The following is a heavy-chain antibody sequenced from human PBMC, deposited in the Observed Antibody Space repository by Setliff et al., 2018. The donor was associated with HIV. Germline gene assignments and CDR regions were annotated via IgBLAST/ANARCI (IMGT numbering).Heavy chain of an antibody. V-gene: IGHV1-18*01. CDR1: GYTFTSYG. J-gene: IGHJ4*02. Sequence: ASVKVSCKASGYTFTSYGISWVRQAPGQGLEWVGWISAYNGNTNYAQKLQGRVTMTTDTSTSTAYMELRSLRSDDTAVYYCARGGSIVGASLYYFDYWGQGTLVTVSS. CDR2: ISAYNGNT. CDR3: ARGGSIVGASLYYFDY. D-gene: IGHD1-26*01.